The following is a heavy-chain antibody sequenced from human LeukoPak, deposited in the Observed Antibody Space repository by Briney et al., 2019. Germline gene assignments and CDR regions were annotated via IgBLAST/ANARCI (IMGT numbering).Heavy chain of an antibody. CDR2: IIPIFGTA. Sequence: SVKVSCKASGYTFTGYYMHWVRQAPGQGLEWMGGIIPIFGTANYAQKFQGRVTITADESTSTAYMELSSLRSEDTAVYYCARDSSSWYFDIWGQGTMVTVSS. CDR3: ARDSSSWYFDI. V-gene: IGHV1-69*13. CDR1: GYTFTGYY. D-gene: IGHD6-13*01. J-gene: IGHJ3*02.